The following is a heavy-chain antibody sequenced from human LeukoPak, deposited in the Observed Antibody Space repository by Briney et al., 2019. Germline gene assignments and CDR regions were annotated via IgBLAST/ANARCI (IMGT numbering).Heavy chain of an antibody. CDR2: ISAYNGNT. CDR3: ARDLPNIVVVPAANWFDP. Sequence: ASVKVSCKASGYTFTSYGISWVRQAPGQGLEWMGWISAYNGNTNYAQKLRGRVTMTTDTSTSTAYMELRSLRSDDTAVYYCARDLPNIVVVPAANWFDPWGQGTLVTVSS. CDR1: GYTFTSYG. J-gene: IGHJ5*02. V-gene: IGHV1-18*01. D-gene: IGHD2-2*01.